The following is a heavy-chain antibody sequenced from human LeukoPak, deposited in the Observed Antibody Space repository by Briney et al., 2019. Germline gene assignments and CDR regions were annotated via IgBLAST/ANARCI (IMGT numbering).Heavy chain of an antibody. CDR1: GGSISPYY. V-gene: IGHV4-4*07. CDR2: IYSSGNT. CDR3: AREGSGSYYNVVFDF. Sequence: SETLSITCTVSGGSISPYYWSWIRQPAGKGLGWIGRIYSSGNTDYNPSLKGRVTISVDKSKNQFSLKLSSVTAADTAVYYCAREGSGSYYNVVFDFWGQGTLVTVSS. D-gene: IGHD3-10*01. J-gene: IGHJ4*02.